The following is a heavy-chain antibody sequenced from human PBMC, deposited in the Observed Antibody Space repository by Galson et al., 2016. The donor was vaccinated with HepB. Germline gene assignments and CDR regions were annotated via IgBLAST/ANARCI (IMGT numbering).Heavy chain of an antibody. CDR1: GSSLSTYGVG. CDR2: IYWDDDK. CDR3: ARGTTVTTSRAFDS. J-gene: IGHJ3*02. D-gene: IGHD4-17*01. V-gene: IGHV2-5*02. Sequence: PALVKPTQTLTLTCTFSGSSLSTYGVGVGWIRQTPGRALEWLALIYWDDDKRFRPSLQSRLSITKDTSKNQVVLTMTNMDPVDTATYFCARGTTVTTSRAFDSWGQGTMVTVSP.